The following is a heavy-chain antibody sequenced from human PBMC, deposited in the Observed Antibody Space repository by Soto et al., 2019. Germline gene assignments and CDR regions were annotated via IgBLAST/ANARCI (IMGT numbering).Heavy chain of an antibody. CDR3: ARDVDTMSRDAPLGSDL. CDR2: ISAYNGNT. CDR1: GYTFTSYG. D-gene: IGHD3-22*01. V-gene: IGHV1-18*01. J-gene: IGHJ5*02. Sequence: ASVKGSCKASGYTFTSYGISWVRQAPGQGLEWMGWISAYNGNTNYAQKLQGRVTMTTDTSTSTAYMELRSLRSDDTAVYYCARDVDTMSRDAPLGSDLWGQGPRATGS.